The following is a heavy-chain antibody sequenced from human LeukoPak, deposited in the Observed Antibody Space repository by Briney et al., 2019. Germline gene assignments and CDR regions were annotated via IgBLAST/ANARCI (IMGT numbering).Heavy chain of an antibody. CDR2: MLYRGST. J-gene: IGHJ4*02. CDR3: AGGDSSSWVDY. V-gene: IGHV4-59*01. D-gene: IGHD6-13*01. Sequence: SETLSLTCTVSGGSISSYYWYWIRQPPGKGPEWIGNMLYRGSTNYNPSLKSRVTISADVSKNQFSLKLSSVTAADTAIYYCAGGDSSSWVDYWGQGTPVTVSS. CDR1: GGSISSYY.